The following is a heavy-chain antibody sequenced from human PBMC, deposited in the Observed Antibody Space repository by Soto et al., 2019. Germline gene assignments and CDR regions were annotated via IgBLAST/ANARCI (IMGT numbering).Heavy chain of an antibody. J-gene: IGHJ3*02. Sequence: QVQLQESGPGLVKPSGTLSLTCAVSGGSVSSSNWWSWVRQSPGKGLEWMGEFYHSGSAHYNPSLKSRATISLDKSKNQFSLRLTSVTAADTAVYYCARVPGVVVSTDDAFDIWGPGTRVIVSS. CDR3: ARVPGVVVSTDDAFDI. CDR2: FYHSGSA. D-gene: IGHD2-21*01. CDR1: GGSVSSSNW. V-gene: IGHV4-4*02.